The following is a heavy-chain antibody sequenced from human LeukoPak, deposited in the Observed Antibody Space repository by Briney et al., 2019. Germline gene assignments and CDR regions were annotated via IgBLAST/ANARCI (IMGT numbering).Heavy chain of an antibody. V-gene: IGHV4-30-4*08. Sequence: ASQTLSLTCTVSGGSISSGDYYWRWIRQPPGKGLEWIGYIYYSGSTYYNPSLKSRVTISVDTSKNQFSLKLSSVTAADTAVYYCARYGWYCSGGSCYFDIWGQGTMVTVSS. CDR2: IYYSGST. CDR3: ARYGWYCSGGSCYFDI. CDR1: GGSISSGDYY. D-gene: IGHD2-15*01. J-gene: IGHJ3*02.